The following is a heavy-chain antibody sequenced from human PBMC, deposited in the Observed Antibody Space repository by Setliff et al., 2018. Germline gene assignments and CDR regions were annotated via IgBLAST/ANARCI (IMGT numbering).Heavy chain of an antibody. J-gene: IGHJ6*03. D-gene: IGHD3-22*01. CDR1: GFTFNNYA. V-gene: IGHV3-23*01. Sequence: GGSLRLSCAASGFTFNNYAMSWVRQAPGKGLEWVLSISASGGSTYYADSVKGRFTTSRDNSKNTLYLQMSSLRAEDTAVYYCARLALTGYDTSGYYYALDYYYYMDVWGKGTTVTVSS. CDR3: ARLALTGYDTSGYYYALDYYYYMDV. CDR2: ISASGGST.